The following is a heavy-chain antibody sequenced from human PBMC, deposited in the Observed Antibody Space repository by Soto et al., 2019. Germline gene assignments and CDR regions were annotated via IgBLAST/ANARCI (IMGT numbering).Heavy chain of an antibody. J-gene: IGHJ3*02. D-gene: IGHD2-15*01. CDR1: EFTFSNFG. Sequence: QVQLVESGGGVVQPGRSLRLSCAASEFTFSNFGMHWVRQAPGKGLEWVAVIYYDGSNEYYAESVKGRFTISRDNSKNTLYLQMHSMRAEDRAVYYCARVDVVVAADAFDIWGQGPRVTVSS. V-gene: IGHV3-33*01. CDR2: IYYDGSNE. CDR3: ARVDVVVAADAFDI.